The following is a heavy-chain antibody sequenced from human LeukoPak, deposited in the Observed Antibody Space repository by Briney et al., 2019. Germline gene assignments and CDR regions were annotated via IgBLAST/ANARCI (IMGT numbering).Heavy chain of an antibody. V-gene: IGHV5-51*01. CDR1: GYSFTSYW. CDR3: ARHTPPSSTVPPFDY. CDR2: IYPGDSDT. Sequence: GESLKISCKGSGYSFTSYWIGWVRQMPGKGLEWMGIIYPGDSDTRYSPSFQGQVTISADRSISTAYLQWSSLKASDTAMYYCARHTPPSSTVPPFDYWGQGTLVTVSS. D-gene: IGHD2/OR15-2a*01. J-gene: IGHJ4*02.